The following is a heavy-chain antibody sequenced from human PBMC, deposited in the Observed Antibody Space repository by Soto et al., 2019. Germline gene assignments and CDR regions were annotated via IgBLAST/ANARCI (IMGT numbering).Heavy chain of an antibody. CDR2: MFYSGTT. CDR1: GASMSSINYY. D-gene: IGHD6-19*01. V-gene: IGHV4-39*01. CDR3: ARHDGFSSGWIFDY. Sequence: SETLSLTCTVSGASMSSINYYWGWIRQTPEKDLEWLGSMFYSGTTYYSPSLKSRVTISVDTSNNQLSLKLRSVTAADTAVYYCARHDGFSSGWIFDYWGHGTLVTVSS. J-gene: IGHJ4*01.